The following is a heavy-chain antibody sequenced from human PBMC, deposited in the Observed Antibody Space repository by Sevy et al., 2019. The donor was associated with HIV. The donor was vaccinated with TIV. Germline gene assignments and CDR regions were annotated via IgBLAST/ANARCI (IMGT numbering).Heavy chain of an antibody. D-gene: IGHD5-18*01. CDR1: GLTFSSDS. Sequence: GGSLRLSCVVSGLTFSSDSMNCVRQAPGKGLEWLAYISSSSRTIYYADSVEGRFTISRDNDKKSVFLQMNNLRGEDSATYYCARDVDTAFVRSFDSWGQGTLVLVSS. V-gene: IGHV3-48*01. CDR3: ARDVDTAFVRSFDS. J-gene: IGHJ4*02. CDR2: ISSSSRTI.